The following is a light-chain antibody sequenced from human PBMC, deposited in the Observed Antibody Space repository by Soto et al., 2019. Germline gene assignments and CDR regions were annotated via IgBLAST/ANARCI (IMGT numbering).Light chain of an antibody. J-gene: IGLJ2*01. V-gene: IGLV1-40*01. Sequence: QSVLTQPPSVSGAPGQRVTISCTGSSSNIGAGYDVHWYQQLPGTAPKLLIYGNSNRPSGVPDRFSGSKSGTSASLAITGLQAGDEADYYCQSYDSSLSGVVFCGGTKLTVL. CDR1: SSNIGAGYD. CDR3: QSYDSSLSGVV. CDR2: GNS.